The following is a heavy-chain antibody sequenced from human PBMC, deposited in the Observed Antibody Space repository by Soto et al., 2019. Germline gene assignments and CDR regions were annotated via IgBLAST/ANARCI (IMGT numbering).Heavy chain of an antibody. V-gene: IGHV3-43*01. J-gene: IGHJ3*01. CDR1: GFTFDDYT. CDR2: ISWDGGST. D-gene: IGHD1-26*01. Sequence: GGSLRLSCAASGFTFDDYTMHWVRQAPGKGLEWVSLISWDGGSTYYADSVKGRFTISRDNSKNSLYLQMNSLRTEDTALYYCARGAIVGVNDVFDVWGQGTMVTVSS. CDR3: ARGAIVGVNDVFDV.